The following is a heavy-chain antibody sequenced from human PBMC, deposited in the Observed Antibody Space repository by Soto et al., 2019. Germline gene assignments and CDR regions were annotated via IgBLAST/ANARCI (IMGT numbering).Heavy chain of an antibody. CDR2: IIPIFGTA. V-gene: IGHV1-69*06. D-gene: IGHD2-15*01. J-gene: IGHJ4*02. Sequence: AAGKVSCKASGGTFSSYAMSWVRQAPGEGLEGMGGIIPIFGTANYAQKFQGRVTNTADKTKSTAYMELSSLVSEDTAVYYCSRGHDCSGGSCSIDYWGQGTLVTVSS. CDR1: GGTFSSYA. CDR3: SRGHDCSGGSCSIDY.